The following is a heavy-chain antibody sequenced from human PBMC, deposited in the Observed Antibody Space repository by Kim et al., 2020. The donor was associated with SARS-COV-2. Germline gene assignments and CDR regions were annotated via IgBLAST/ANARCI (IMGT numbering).Heavy chain of an antibody. D-gene: IGHD3-10*01. Sequence: GGSLRLSCAASGFTFSSYAMSWVRQAPGKGLEWVSAISGSGGSTYYADSVKGRFTISRDNSKNTLYLQMNSLRAEDTAVYYCAKDPTNYGSGSRPFDYWGQGTLVTVTS. CDR1: GFTFSSYA. V-gene: IGHV3-23*01. CDR3: AKDPTNYGSGSRPFDY. J-gene: IGHJ4*02. CDR2: ISGSGGST.